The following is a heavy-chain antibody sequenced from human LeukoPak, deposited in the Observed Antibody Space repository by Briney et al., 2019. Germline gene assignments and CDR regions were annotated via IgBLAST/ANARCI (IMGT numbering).Heavy chain of an antibody. V-gene: IGHV3-72*01. CDR3: ARRGYSGYNAFDI. CDR2: TRNQANSYTS. Sequence: PGGSLRLSCTASGFDFSIYSMNWVRQTPGKGLVWVARTRNQANSYTSEYAASVKGRFTITRDDSMTSLYLQMNSLKTEDTAVYYCARRGYSGYNAFDIWGQGTMVTVSS. CDR1: GFDFSIYS. J-gene: IGHJ3*02. D-gene: IGHD5-12*01.